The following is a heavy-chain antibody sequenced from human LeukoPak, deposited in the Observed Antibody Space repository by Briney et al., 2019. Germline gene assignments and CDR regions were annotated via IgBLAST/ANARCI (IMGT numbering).Heavy chain of an antibody. CDR1: GGSISRYY. Sequence: SETLSLTCTVSGGSISRYYWSWIRQPPGKGLEWIGYIYYSGTTNYHPCLKSRVTISLKTSKNQFSLKLTSVTAAATAVYSCARWGYESSGYYRPFDYWGQGTLVTVSS. CDR2: IYYSGTT. CDR3: ARWGYESSGYYRPFDY. D-gene: IGHD3-22*01. V-gene: IGHV4-59*01. J-gene: IGHJ4*02.